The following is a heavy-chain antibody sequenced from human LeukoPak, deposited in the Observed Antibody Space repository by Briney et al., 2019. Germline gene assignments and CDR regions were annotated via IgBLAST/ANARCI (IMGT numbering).Heavy chain of an antibody. Sequence: PGGSLRLSCAASGFTFSSYGMHWVRQAPGKGLEWVAVISYDGSNKYYADSVKGRFTISRDNSKNTLYLQMNSLRAEDTVVYYCAKDSSGWYVRSDYYYGMDVWGQGTTVTVSS. V-gene: IGHV3-30*18. D-gene: IGHD6-19*01. J-gene: IGHJ6*02. CDR2: ISYDGSNK. CDR3: AKDSSGWYVRSDYYYGMDV. CDR1: GFTFSSYG.